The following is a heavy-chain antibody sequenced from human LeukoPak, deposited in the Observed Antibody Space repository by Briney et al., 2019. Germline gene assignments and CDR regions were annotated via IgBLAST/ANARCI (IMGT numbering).Heavy chain of an antibody. CDR1: GITFSSYA. J-gene: IGHJ4*02. D-gene: IGHD6-13*01. Sequence: GGPLRLSCAAPGITFSSYAMTWVRHAPGKGLEWVSAISGSGVNTYYADSVKGRFTISRDNSKNTVYLQMNSLRAEDTAVFYCARSRYSNSWLFDYWGQGTLVTVSS. V-gene: IGHV3-23*01. CDR2: ISGSGVNT. CDR3: ARSRYSNSWLFDY.